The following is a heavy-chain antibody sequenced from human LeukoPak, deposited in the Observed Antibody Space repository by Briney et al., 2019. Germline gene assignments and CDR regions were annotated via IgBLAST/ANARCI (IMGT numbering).Heavy chain of an antibody. Sequence: GGSLRLSCAASGFTFSSYAMSWVRQAPGKGLEWVSAISGSGGSTYYADSVKGRFTISRDNSKNTLYLQMNSLRAEDTAVYYCAKSYGRVGAAAEHFDYWGQGTLVTVSS. CDR3: AKSYGRVGAAAEHFDY. J-gene: IGHJ4*02. V-gene: IGHV3-23*01. CDR1: GFTFSSYA. D-gene: IGHD6-13*01. CDR2: ISGSGGST.